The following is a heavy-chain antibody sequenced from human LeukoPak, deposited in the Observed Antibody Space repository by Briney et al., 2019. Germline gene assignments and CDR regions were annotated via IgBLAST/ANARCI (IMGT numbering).Heavy chain of an antibody. V-gene: IGHV3-30*02. D-gene: IGHD6-13*01. CDR1: GFSFSSYG. J-gene: IGHJ4*02. CDR2: IQYDGSNE. CDR3: ARGTGSSRKYYFDY. Sequence: PGGSLRLSCAGSGFSFSSYGMHWVRQAPGKGLEWVAYIQYDGSNEQYADSVKGRFSISRDSSKNILYLQMNSLRAEDTAVYYCARGTGSSRKYYFDYWGQGTLVTVSS.